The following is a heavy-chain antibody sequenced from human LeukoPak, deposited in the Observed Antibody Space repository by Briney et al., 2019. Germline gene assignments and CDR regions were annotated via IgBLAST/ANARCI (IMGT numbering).Heavy chain of an antibody. V-gene: IGHV3-53*01. CDR2: IYSGGST. D-gene: IGHD3-10*01. CDR3: AHMVRGVTDY. J-gene: IGHJ4*02. Sequence: PGGSLRLSCTASGFTFNKYAMSWVRQAPGKGLEWVSVIYSGGSTYYADSVKGRFTISRDNSKNTLYLQMNSLRAEDTAVYYCAHMVRGVTDYWGQGTLVTVSS. CDR1: GFTFNKYA.